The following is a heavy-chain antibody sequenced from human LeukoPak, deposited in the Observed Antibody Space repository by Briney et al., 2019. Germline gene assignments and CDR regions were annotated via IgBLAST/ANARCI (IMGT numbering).Heavy chain of an antibody. CDR3: ARDGYSYGSTFDY. D-gene: IGHD5-18*01. V-gene: IGHV3-53*01. J-gene: IGHJ4*02. Sequence: GGSLRLSCAASGFTVSSNHMSWVRQAPGKGLEWVSVIYSGGSTYYADSVKGRFTISRDNSKNTLYLQMNSLRVEDTAVYYCARDGYSYGSTFDYWGQGTLVTVSS. CDR1: GFTVSSNH. CDR2: IYSGGST.